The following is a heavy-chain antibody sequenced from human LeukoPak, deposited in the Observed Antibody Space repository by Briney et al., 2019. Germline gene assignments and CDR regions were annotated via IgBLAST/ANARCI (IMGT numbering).Heavy chain of an antibody. CDR3: ARHTLMTSISTYNWFDP. Sequence: SETLSLTCAVSGASVGGSYFWNWIRQPPGKGLEWIGWVYSGGTINYNPSLKGRVTVSTDTSKNQFSLRLKSVTAADTAVYYCARHTLMTSISTYNWFDPWGQGTLVTVSS. J-gene: IGHJ5*02. CDR2: VYSGGTI. CDR1: GASVGGSYF. D-gene: IGHD2-21*02. V-gene: IGHV4-61*01.